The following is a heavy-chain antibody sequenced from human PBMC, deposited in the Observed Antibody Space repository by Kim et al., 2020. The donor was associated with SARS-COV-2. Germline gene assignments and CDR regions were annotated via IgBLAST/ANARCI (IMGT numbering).Heavy chain of an antibody. CDR2: T. D-gene: IGHD1-20*01. CDR3: ARQGSVTGNDY. V-gene: IGHV5-51*01. J-gene: IGHJ4*02. Sequence: TRYSPSFQGQVTISADKSISTAYLQWSSLKASDTAMYYCARQGSVTGNDYWGQGTLVTVSS.